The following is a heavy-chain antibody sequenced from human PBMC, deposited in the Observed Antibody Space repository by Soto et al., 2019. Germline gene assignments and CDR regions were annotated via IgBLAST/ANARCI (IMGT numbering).Heavy chain of an antibody. V-gene: IGHV3-21*01. J-gene: IGHJ5*02. CDR3: VRGRNCNISTCFGPPFDP. D-gene: IGHD2-2*01. Sequence: VQLVESGGGLVKPGGSLRLSCSASGFTFSTYTMHWVRQAPGKGLEWVSSIGGNGDYIYYVDSVKGRFTISRDNAKKSLSLQMNSLKAEDTAVYYCVRGRNCNISTCFGPPFDPWGQGILVTVSS. CDR2: IGGNGDYI. CDR1: GFTFSTYT.